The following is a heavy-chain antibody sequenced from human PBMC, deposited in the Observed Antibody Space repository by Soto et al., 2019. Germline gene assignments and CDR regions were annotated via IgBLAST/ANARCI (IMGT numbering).Heavy chain of an antibody. CDR3: ARERNGCSDSRCYGPDY. J-gene: IGHJ4*02. CDR1: GGSISRDGYY. V-gene: IGHV4-30-4*01. CDR2: ISYSGNV. Sequence: QVQLQESGPGLVKPSQTLSLSCTVSGGSISRDGYYWSWIRQPPGKGLEWIGYISYSGNVFYSASPYCPVTISDDPSNIQFSLNLSSVTAADTAVYYCARERNGCSDSRCYGPDYWGQGTLVTVSS. D-gene: IGHD2-2*01.